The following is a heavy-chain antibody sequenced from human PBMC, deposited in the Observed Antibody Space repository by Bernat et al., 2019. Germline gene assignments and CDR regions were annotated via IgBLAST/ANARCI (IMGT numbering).Heavy chain of an antibody. CDR1: GFTFSYAW. CDR2: IKNKDHGGAT. J-gene: IGHJ3*02. Sequence: EVQVVESGGGLVKPGGSLRLSCAASGFTFSYAWMSWVRQAPGKGLEWVGRIKNKDHGGATDYAAPVKGRFTVSRDDSKDTLYLQMNSLRAEDTAVYYCASILPGGHDAFDIWGQGTMVTVSS. CDR3: ASILPGGHDAFDI. D-gene: IGHD6-6*01. V-gene: IGHV3-15*01.